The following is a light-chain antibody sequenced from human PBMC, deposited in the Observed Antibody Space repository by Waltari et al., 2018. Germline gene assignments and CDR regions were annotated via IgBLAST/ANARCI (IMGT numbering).Light chain of an antibody. CDR1: QDIGES. V-gene: IGKV1-NL1*01. J-gene: IGKJ4*01. Sequence: IQMTQSPPSLSASVGHRITISCRASQDIGESLVWYQLRSGMAPKVLIYGAFRLKSGVPSRFSGSQSGRDYTLAINSLQPEDCAMYYCQQYSSTEITFGGGTKV. CDR3: QQYSSTEIT. CDR2: GAF.